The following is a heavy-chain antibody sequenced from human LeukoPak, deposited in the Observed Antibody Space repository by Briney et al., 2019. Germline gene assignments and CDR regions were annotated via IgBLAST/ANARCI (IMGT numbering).Heavy chain of an antibody. J-gene: IGHJ6*03. Sequence: PGGSLRLSCAASGFSFSSYGMHWVRQAPGKGLEWVAVISYDGSNKYYADSVKGRFTISRDNSKNTLYLQMNSLRAEDTAVYYCAKAAAQYYYYYMDVWGKGTTVTVSS. CDR3: AKAAAQYYYYYMDV. V-gene: IGHV3-30*18. CDR1: GFSFSSYG. CDR2: ISYDGSNK. D-gene: IGHD6-13*01.